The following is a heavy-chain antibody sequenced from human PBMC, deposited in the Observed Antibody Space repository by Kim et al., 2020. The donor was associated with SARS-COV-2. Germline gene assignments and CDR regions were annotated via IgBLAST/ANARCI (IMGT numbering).Heavy chain of an antibody. CDR2: INHSGST. CDR1: GGSFSGYY. Sequence: SETLSLTCAVYGGSFSGYYWSWIRQPPGKGLEWIGEINHSGSTNSNPSLKSRVTISVDTSKNQFSLKLSSVTAADTAVYYCARGRGGWKAAAGTYYYWGQGTLVTVSS. D-gene: IGHD6-13*01. CDR3: ARGRGGWKAAAGTYYY. V-gene: IGHV4-34*01. J-gene: IGHJ4*02.